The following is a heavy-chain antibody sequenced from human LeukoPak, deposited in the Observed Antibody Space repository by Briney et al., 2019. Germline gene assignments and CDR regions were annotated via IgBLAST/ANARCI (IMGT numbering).Heavy chain of an antibody. D-gene: IGHD5-12*01. CDR3: AKGMVATDY. Sequence: GGSLRLSCAASGFTFNSYGMHWVRQAPGKGLEWVAVISYDGNNKYYADSVKGRFTISRDNSKNTLYLQMNSLRAEDTAVYYCAKGMVATDYWGQGTLVTVSS. J-gene: IGHJ4*02. CDR1: GFTFNSYG. CDR2: ISYDGNNK. V-gene: IGHV3-30*18.